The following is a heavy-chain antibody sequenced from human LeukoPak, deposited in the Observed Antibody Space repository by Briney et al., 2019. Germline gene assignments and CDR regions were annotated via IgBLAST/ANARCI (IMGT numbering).Heavy chain of an antibody. V-gene: IGHV4-31*03. CDR1: GGSISRSSYY. D-gene: IGHD6-19*01. CDR2: IYYSGST. CDR3: ARGKDSSGWYVFGY. J-gene: IGHJ4*02. Sequence: SETLSLTCTVSGGSISRSSYYWAWIRQHPGKGLEWIGYIYYSGSTYYNPSLKSRVTISVDTSKNQFSLKLSSVTAADTAVYYCARGKDSSGWYVFGYWGQGTLVTVSS.